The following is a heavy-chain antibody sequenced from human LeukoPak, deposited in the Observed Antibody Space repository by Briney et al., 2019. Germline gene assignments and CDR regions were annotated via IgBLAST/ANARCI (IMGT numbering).Heavy chain of an antibody. V-gene: IGHV3-30*02. CDR3: AKDLSNWNSEYYFDY. CDR1: GFTFSSYG. Sequence: PGGTLRLSCAASGFTFSSYGMHWVRQAPGKGLEWVAFIRYDGSNKYYADSVKGRFTISRDNYKNTLYLQMNRLRAEDTAVYYCAKDLSNWNSEYYFDYRGQGTLVTVSS. CDR2: IRYDGSNK. J-gene: IGHJ4*02. D-gene: IGHD1-7*01.